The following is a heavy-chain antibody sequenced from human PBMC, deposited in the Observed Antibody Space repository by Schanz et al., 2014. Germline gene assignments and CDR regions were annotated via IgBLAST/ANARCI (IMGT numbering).Heavy chain of an antibody. Sequence: QVQLVQSGAEVKKPGSSVKVSCKASGGTFSTYTISWVRQAPGQGLEWVGRFIPILDVGNYAQQFQGRVTFTADKSTSTAYMELSSLRYEDTALYYCARGTMPGTFDIWGQGTILTVSS. J-gene: IGHJ3*02. CDR1: GGTFSTYT. CDR2: FIPILDVG. D-gene: IGHD2-2*01. CDR3: ARGTMPGTFDI. V-gene: IGHV1-69*09.